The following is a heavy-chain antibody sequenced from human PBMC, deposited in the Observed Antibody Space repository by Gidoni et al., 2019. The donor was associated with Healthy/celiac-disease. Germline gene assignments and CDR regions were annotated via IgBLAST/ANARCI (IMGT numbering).Heavy chain of an antibody. J-gene: IGHJ4*02. CDR2: IWYDGSNK. CDR3: ARELRYFDWLLGYFDY. Sequence: QGQLVESAGRVVQPGRSLRTSRSASGFPFSSYGMHWVRQGPGKEREWVAVIWYDGSNKYYADSVKGRFTISRDNSKNTLYLQMNSLRAEDTAVYYCARELRYFDWLLGYFDYWGQGTLVTVSS. D-gene: IGHD3-9*01. CDR1: GFPFSSYG. V-gene: IGHV3-33*01.